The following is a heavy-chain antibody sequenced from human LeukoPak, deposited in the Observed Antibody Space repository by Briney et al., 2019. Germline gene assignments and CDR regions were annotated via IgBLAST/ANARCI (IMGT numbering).Heavy chain of an antibody. CDR3: ARDLEAVVVVPAAYTPFDP. J-gene: IGHJ5*02. CDR2: IIPILGIA. V-gene: IGHV1-69*04. Sequence: SVKVSCKASGGTFSSYTISRVRQAPGHGLEWMGRIIPILGIANYAQKFQGRVTITADKSTSTAYMELSSLRSEDTAVYYCARDLEAVVVVPAAYTPFDPWGQGTLVTVSS. CDR1: GGTFSSYT. D-gene: IGHD2-2*01.